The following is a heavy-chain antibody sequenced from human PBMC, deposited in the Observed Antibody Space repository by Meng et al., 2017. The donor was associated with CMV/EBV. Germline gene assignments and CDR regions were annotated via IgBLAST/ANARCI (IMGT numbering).Heavy chain of an antibody. Sequence: GASLKISCAASGFTFSSYGMHWVRQAPGKGLEWVAFIRYDGSNKYYADSVKGRFTISRDNSKNTLYLQMNSLRDEDTAVYSCAKDSGSRAAPGRLYFDYWGQGTLVTVSS. J-gene: IGHJ4*02. CDR1: GFTFSSYG. CDR2: IRYDGSNK. V-gene: IGHV3-30*02. D-gene: IGHD2-15*01. CDR3: AKDSGSRAAPGRLYFDY.